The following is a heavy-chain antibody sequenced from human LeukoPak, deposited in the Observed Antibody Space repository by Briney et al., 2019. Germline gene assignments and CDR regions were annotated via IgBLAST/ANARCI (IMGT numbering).Heavy chain of an antibody. V-gene: IGHV3-30*03. J-gene: IGHJ2*01. Sequence: GGSLRLSCTASGFTFSSYGMHWVRQASGKGPEWLAVISFDGSNHYYADSVKGRFTISRDNSKNTLYLEMNSLRAEDTAVYYCARERGGPDLYFDLWGRGTLVTVSS. D-gene: IGHD3-10*01. CDR1: GFTFSSYG. CDR2: ISFDGSNH. CDR3: ARERGGPDLYFDL.